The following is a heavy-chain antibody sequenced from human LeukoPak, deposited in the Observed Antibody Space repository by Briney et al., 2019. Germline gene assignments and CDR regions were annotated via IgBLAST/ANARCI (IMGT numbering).Heavy chain of an antibody. CDR2: IKPDGSEK. CDR3: ARDGPYSGYDWNDAFDI. Sequence: GGSLRLSCAASGFTFSDYYMSWIRQAPGKGLEWVANIKPDGSEKYYADSVKGRFTISRDNSKNTLYLQMNSLRAEDTAVYYCARDGPYSGYDWNDAFDIWGQGTMVTVSS. V-gene: IGHV3-7*03. D-gene: IGHD5-12*01. CDR1: GFTFSDYY. J-gene: IGHJ3*02.